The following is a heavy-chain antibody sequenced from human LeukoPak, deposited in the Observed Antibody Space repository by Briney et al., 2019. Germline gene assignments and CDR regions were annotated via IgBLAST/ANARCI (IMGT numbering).Heavy chain of an antibody. J-gene: IGHJ4*02. CDR1: GYTFTSYG. D-gene: IGHD3-22*01. Sequence: ASVKVSCKASGYTFTSYGISGVRQAPGQGGEWMGWISAYNGNTNYAQKLQGRVTMTTDTSTSTAYMGLRSPRSDDTAVYYCARSGAYYYDSSGYYAVGYWGQGTLVTVSS. V-gene: IGHV1-18*01. CDR3: ARSGAYYYDSSGYYAVGY. CDR2: ISAYNGNT.